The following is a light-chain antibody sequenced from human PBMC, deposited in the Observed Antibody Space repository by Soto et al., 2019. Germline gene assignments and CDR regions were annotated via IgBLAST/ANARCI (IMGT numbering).Light chain of an antibody. CDR1: RSDIGAYKY. J-gene: IGLJ1*01. CDR2: DVN. Sequence: QSVLTQPASVSGSPGQSITISCTGIRSDIGAYKYVSWYQQRPGKAPKVIIYDVNNRPSGVSHRFSASKSGNTASLTISGLQAYDEADYYCSSYTVSSTQFVFGTGTKLTVL. V-gene: IGLV2-14*01. CDR3: SSYTVSSTQFV.